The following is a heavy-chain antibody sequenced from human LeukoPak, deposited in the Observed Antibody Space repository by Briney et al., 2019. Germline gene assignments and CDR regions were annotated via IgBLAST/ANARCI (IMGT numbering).Heavy chain of an antibody. Sequence: ASVKVSCKASGYTFTNYGVTWVRQAPGQGLEWMGWISAYNGNTDYAQKLQGRVTMTTDTSTSTAYMELRSLRSDDTVVYYCARVLRFAPYYFDYWGQGTLVTVSS. J-gene: IGHJ4*02. CDR3: ARVLRFAPYYFDY. CDR2: ISAYNGNT. V-gene: IGHV1-18*01. CDR1: GYTFTNYG. D-gene: IGHD3-3*01.